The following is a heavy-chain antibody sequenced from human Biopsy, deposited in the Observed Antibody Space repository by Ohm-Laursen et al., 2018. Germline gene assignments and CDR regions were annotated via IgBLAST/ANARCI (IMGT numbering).Heavy chain of an antibody. CDR2: TNEDGSHT. CDR3: TRAEAGSGSPLYFDY. Sequence: GSLRLSCAASGFTFSRYWIHWVRQAPGKGLLTWVSHTNEDGSHTDYADSVKGRFTVSRDNAKNTVYLQMNSLRAEDTAVYYCTRAEAGSGSPLYFDYWGQGTLVTVSS. D-gene: IGHD3-10*01. V-gene: IGHV3-74*01. CDR1: GFTFSRYW. J-gene: IGHJ4*02.